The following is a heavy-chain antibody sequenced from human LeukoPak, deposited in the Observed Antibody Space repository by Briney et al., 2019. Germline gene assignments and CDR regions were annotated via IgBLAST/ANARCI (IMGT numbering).Heavy chain of an antibody. D-gene: IGHD6-13*01. V-gene: IGHV4-59*01. CDR3: ARVRPAQSWSDAFDI. Sequence: SETLSLTCTVSGGSSIISYGSWIRQPPGKGREWMGYIYYSGSTNYNPSLKSRVTISVDTSKNQFSLKLSSVTAADTAVYYCARVRPAQSWSDAFDIWGQGTMVTVSS. CDR1: GGSSIISY. CDR2: IYYSGST. J-gene: IGHJ3*02.